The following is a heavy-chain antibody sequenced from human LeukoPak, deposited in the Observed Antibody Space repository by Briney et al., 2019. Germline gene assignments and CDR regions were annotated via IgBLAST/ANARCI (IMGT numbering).Heavy chain of an antibody. CDR3: ARDSFYDRSAYYPGYFDL. J-gene: IGHJ2*01. CDR2: INHDGSST. D-gene: IGHD3-22*01. CDR1: GFTFSSYW. Sequence: GGSLRLSCAASGFTFSSYWMHWVPQAPGKGLVWVSRINHDGSSTSYADSVKGRFTISRDNAKNTLYLQMSSLRVEDTSVYYCARDSFYDRSAYYPGYFDLWGRGTLVTVSS. V-gene: IGHV3-74*01.